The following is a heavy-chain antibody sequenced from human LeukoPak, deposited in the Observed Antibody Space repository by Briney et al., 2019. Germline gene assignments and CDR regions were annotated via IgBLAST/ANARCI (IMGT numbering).Heavy chain of an antibody. J-gene: IGHJ5*02. D-gene: IGHD3-22*01. CDR1: GFTFSRYG. CDR3: AKDLSGYINWFDP. V-gene: IGHV3-30*18. Sequence: GRSLRLSCAASGFTFSRYGMHWVRQAPGKGLEWVAVISYDGSNKYYADSVEGRFTISRDNSKNTLYLQMNSLRAEDTAVYYCAKDLSGYINWFDPWGQGTLVTVSS. CDR2: ISYDGSNK.